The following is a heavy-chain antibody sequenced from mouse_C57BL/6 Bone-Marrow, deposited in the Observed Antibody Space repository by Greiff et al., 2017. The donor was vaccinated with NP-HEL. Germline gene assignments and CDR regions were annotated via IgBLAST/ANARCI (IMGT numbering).Heavy chain of an antibody. CDR1: GFPITSGYY. Sequence: VQLVESGPGLVKPSQSLFLTCSITGFPITSGYYWIWIRQSPGKPLEWMGYITHSGETFYNPSLQSPISITRETSKNQFFLQLNSVTTEDTAMYYCAGLTPYYAMDYWGQGTSVTVSS. V-gene: IGHV12-3*01. D-gene: IGHD1-3*01. CDR3: AGLTPYYAMDY. J-gene: IGHJ4*01. CDR2: ITHSGET.